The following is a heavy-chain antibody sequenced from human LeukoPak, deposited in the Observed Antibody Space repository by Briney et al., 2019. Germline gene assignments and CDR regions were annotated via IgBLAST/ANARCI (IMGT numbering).Heavy chain of an antibody. CDR2: LYYSGST. J-gene: IGHJ2*01. V-gene: IGHV4-61*01. CDR3: ARDRVGGYDYAYFDL. D-gene: IGHD5-12*01. CDR1: GGSVRNGNYY. Sequence: PSETLSLTCTVSGGSVRNGNYYWGWIRQPPGKGLERIGYLYYSGSTNYNPSLKSRVTISIDTSKNQFSLKLSSVTAADTAVYYCARDRVGGYDYAYFDLWGRGTLVTVSS.